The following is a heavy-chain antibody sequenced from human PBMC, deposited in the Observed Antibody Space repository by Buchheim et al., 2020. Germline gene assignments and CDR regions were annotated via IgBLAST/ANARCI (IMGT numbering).Heavy chain of an antibody. Sequence: LQLHESGPGQVKSSETLSLTCTVSGGSVSSSAYHWAWIRQPPGKGLEWIASLYFGGGTYYNLSLRSRLTTSINTPQNQFSLKLTSVTAADTAMYFCARGADLRTGYDFVGGQFDYWGQG. V-gene: IGHV4-39*07. CDR1: GGSVSSSAYH. J-gene: IGHJ4*02. CDR2: LYFGGGT. D-gene: IGHD3-22*01. CDR3: ARGADLRTGYDFVGGQFDY.